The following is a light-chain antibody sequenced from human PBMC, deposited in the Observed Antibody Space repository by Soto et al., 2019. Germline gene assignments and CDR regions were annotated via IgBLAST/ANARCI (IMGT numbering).Light chain of an antibody. V-gene: IGKV1-39*01. CDR3: QQLNSYPLT. Sequence: IQMTQSPSSLSASVGDKVTITCRASQSISSYLNWYQQKPGKAPKLLIYAASSLQSGVPPRFSGSGSGTDFTLTISSLQPEDFATYYCQQLNSYPLTFGGGTKVDIK. J-gene: IGKJ4*01. CDR1: QSISSY. CDR2: AAS.